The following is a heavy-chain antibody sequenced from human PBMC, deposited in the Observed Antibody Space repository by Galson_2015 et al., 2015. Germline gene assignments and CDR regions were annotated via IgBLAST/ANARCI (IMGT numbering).Heavy chain of an antibody. V-gene: IGHV3-7*01. D-gene: IGHD6-19*01. CDR1: GFSFSNYW. Sequence: SLRLSCAASGFSFSNYWLNWVRQAPGKGLEWVATIKHDGREKYYVDSVKGRFTISRDNAANLMYRQMNGLRAGDSAVYYCVAGIGWLPDYWGQGTRVTVSS. CDR3: VAGIGWLPDY. J-gene: IGHJ4*02. CDR2: IKHDGREK.